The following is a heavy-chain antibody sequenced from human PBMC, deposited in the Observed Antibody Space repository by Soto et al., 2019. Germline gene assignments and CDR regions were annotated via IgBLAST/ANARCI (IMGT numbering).Heavy chain of an antibody. CDR3: ARFGSGSADY. D-gene: IGHD3-10*01. Sequence: SETLSLTCTVSGGSISSSSSYWDWIRQPPGKGLEWIGTIYYSGNTYYNPSLKSRVTISLDTSKNQFSLKLTSVTAADTAFYYCARFGSGSADYWGQGTLVTVSS. V-gene: IGHV4-39*01. CDR2: IYYSGNT. CDR1: GGSISSSSSY. J-gene: IGHJ4*02.